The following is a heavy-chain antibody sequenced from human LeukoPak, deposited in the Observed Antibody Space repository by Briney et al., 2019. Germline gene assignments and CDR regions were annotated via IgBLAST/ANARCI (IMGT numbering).Heavy chain of an antibody. CDR1: GFTFSSYG. Sequence: GGSLRLSCAASGFTFSSYGMHWVRQAPGKGLEWVAVVSYDGSNKYYADSVKGRFTISRDNSKNTLYLQMNSLRAEDTAVYYCAKDRPNYYDSSGLDYWGQGTLVTVSS. CDR3: AKDRPNYYDSSGLDY. CDR2: VSYDGSNK. V-gene: IGHV3-30*18. J-gene: IGHJ4*02. D-gene: IGHD3-22*01.